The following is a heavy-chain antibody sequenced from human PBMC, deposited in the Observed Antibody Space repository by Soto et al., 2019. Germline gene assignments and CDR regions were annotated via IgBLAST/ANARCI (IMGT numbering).Heavy chain of an antibody. D-gene: IGHD3-22*01. CDR3: ARAPMVLTRSYFDS. CDR2: ISSSGNT. CDR1: DGSISNFY. Sequence: QVHLRESGPGLVKPSETLSLSCTVSDGSISNFYWSWIRQPPGKGLEWIGYISSSGNTNYNPSLKSRVSISVDTSKNQFSLNLTSVTAADTGVYYCARAPMVLTRSYFDSW. V-gene: IGHV4-59*01. J-gene: IGHJ4*01.